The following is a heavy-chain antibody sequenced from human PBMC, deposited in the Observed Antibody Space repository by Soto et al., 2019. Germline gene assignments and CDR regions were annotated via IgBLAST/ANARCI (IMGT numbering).Heavy chain of an antibody. CDR3: TTDPWGKLNSYVSGTSLNYPMDV. V-gene: IGHV3-15*01. CDR2: IKSKTDGGTT. CDR1: GFTFSNAW. D-gene: IGHD3-10*01. Sequence: LRLSCAASGFTFSNAWMTLVRQAPGKGLEWVGHIKSKTDGGTTDYAAPVKGRFTISRDDSKNTLYLQMNSLKTEDTAVYYCTTDPWGKLNSYVSGTSLNYPMDVWGQGTTVTVSS. J-gene: IGHJ6*02.